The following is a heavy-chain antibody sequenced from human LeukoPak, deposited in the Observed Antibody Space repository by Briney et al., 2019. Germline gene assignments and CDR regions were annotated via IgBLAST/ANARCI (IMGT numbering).Heavy chain of an antibody. Sequence: ASVKVSCKASGYTFTSYYMHWVRQAPGQGLEWMGIINPSGGSTSYAQKFQGRVTMTRDMSTSTVYMELSSLRSEDTAVYYCARDGALYDSSGYVDAFDIWGQGTMVTVSS. CDR2: INPSGGST. D-gene: IGHD3-22*01. CDR3: ARDGALYDSSGYVDAFDI. J-gene: IGHJ3*02. V-gene: IGHV1-46*01. CDR1: GYTFTSYY.